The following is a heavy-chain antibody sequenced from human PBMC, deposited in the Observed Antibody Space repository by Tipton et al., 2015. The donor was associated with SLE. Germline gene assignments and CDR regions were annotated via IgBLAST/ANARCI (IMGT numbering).Heavy chain of an antibody. CDR2: INHSGST. CDR3: ANLRFLEWLCPLGC. CDR1: GGSFSGYY. J-gene: IGHJ4*02. Sequence: LRLSCAVYGGSFSGYYWSWIRRPPGKGLEWIGEINHSGSTNYNPSLKSRVTISVDTSKNQFSLKLSSVTAADTAVYYCANLRFLEWLCPLGCWGQGTLVTVSS. D-gene: IGHD3-3*01. V-gene: IGHV4-34*01.